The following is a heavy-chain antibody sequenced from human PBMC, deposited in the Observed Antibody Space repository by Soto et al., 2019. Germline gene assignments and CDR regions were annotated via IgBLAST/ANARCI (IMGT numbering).Heavy chain of an antibody. Sequence: SETLSLTCTVSGGSISSGGYYWSWIRQHPGKGLEWIGYIYYSGSTYYNPSLKSRVTISVDTSKNQFSLKLSSVTAADTAVYYCARHGSGSYYNVGVFDYWGQGTLVTVSS. CDR1: GGSISSGGYY. CDR3: ARHGSGSYYNVGVFDY. CDR2: IYYSGST. D-gene: IGHD3-10*01. J-gene: IGHJ4*02. V-gene: IGHV4-31*03.